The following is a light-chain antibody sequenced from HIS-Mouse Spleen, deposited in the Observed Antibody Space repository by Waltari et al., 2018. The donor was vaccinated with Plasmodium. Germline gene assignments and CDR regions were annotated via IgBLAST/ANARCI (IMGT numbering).Light chain of an antibody. Sequence: SYELTQPSSVSVSPGQTARITCSGDVLAKKYARWFQQKPGQAPVLGIYKDSERPSGIPDRFSRSSSGTTVTLTISGAQVEDEADYYCYAAADNNRVFGGGTKLTVL. J-gene: IGLJ3*02. CDR1: VLAKKY. V-gene: IGLV3-27*01. CDR3: YAAADNNRV. CDR2: KDS.